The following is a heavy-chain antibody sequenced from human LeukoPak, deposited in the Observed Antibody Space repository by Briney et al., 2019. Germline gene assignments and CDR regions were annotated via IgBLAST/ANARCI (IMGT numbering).Heavy chain of an antibody. CDR1: GGTFSSYA. CDR2: IIPIFGTA. V-gene: IGHV1-69*13. CDR3: ASTCGSGSYGDYYYYDMDV. Sequence: SVKVSCKASGGTFSSYAISWVRQAPGHGLEWMGGIIPIFGTANYAQKFQGRVTITADESTSTAYMELSSLRSEDTAVYYCASTCGSGSYGDYYYYDMDVWGKGTTVTVSS. J-gene: IGHJ6*04. D-gene: IGHD3-10*01.